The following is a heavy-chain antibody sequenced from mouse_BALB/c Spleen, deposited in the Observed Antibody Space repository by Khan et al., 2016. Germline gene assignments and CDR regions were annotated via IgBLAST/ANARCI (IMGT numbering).Heavy chain of an antibody. V-gene: IGHV1-9*01. CDR1: GYTFSSYW. D-gene: IGHD4-1*01. CDR3: ARGGTGTWFAY. J-gene: IGHJ3*01. Sequence: QVQLQQSGAELMKPGASVKISCKATGYTFSSYWIEWVKQRPGHGLEWIGEILPGSGSTNYNEKFKGKATFTADTSSNTAYMPLSSLTSEDSAVYYCARGGTGTWFAYWGQGTLVTVSA. CDR2: ILPGSGST.